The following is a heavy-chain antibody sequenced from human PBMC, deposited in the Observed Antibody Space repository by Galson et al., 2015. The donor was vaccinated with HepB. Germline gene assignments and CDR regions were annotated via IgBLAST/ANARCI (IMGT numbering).Heavy chain of an antibody. V-gene: IGHV3-48*04. J-gene: IGHJ3*02. CDR2: ISSSSSTI. D-gene: IGHD6-13*01. Sequence: SLRLSCAASGFTFSSYSMNWVRQAPGKGLEWVSYISSSSSTIYYADSVKGRFTISRDNAKNSLYLQMNSLRAEDTAVYYCARGIHPRSSRVGDAFDIWGQGTMVTVSS. CDR1: GFTFSSYS. CDR3: ARGIHPRSSRVGDAFDI.